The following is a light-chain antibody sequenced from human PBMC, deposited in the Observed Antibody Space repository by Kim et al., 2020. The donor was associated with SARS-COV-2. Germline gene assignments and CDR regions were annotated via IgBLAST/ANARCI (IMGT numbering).Light chain of an antibody. Sequence: IQLTQSPSSLSASVGDRVTIPCRTSQGISSYLAWYQQKPGKAPKLLIYAASTLHSGVPSRFSGSGSGTDFTLTISGLQPEDFATYYRQQPNRYPSRTFGQGNK. J-gene: IGKJ1*01. CDR2: AAS. CDR3: QQPNRYPSRT. V-gene: IGKV1-9*01. CDR1: QGISSY.